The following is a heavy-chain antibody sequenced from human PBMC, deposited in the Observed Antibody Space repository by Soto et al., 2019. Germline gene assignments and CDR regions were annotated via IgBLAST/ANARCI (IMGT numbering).Heavy chain of an antibody. CDR2: ISGSGIST. D-gene: IGHD2-2*01. CDR3: AKGQYCSSTSCPNYYQYFHMGV. V-gene: IGHV3-23*01. CDR1: GFTFNSYS. Sequence: GGSLRLSCAASGFTFNSYSMNWVRQAPGKGLEWVSVISGSGISTFYADSVKGRFTISRDNSKNTLHLQMNSLRAEDTAVYYCAKGQYCSSTSCPNYYQYFHMGVWGKGTTVTVSS. J-gene: IGHJ6*03.